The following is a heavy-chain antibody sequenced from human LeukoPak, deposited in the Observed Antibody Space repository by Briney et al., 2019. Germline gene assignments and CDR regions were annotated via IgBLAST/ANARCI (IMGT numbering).Heavy chain of an antibody. D-gene: IGHD1-26*01. Sequence: GGSLRLSCAASGFTFSSYAMSWVRQAPGKGLEWVSAISGSGGSTYYADSVKGRFAISRDNSKNTLYLQMNSLRAEDTAVYYCARTQSQSGSYRYYFAYWGQGTLVTVSS. CDR1: GFTFSSYA. V-gene: IGHV3-23*01. CDR2: ISGSGGST. J-gene: IGHJ4*02. CDR3: ARTQSQSGSYRYYFAY.